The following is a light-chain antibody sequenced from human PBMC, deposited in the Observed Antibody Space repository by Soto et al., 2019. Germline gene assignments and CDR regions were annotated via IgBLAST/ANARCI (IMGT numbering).Light chain of an antibody. CDR2: GAS. CDR3: QQYHNWPPQYT. Sequence: EIVMTQSPASLSVSPGDGATLSCWASQSAANNVAWYQQKPGQGPRLLIHGASTRAAGVPARFSGSGSGTDFTLTISSLQSEDFAVYFCQQYHNWPPQYTFGQGTKLQIK. V-gene: IGKV3-15*01. J-gene: IGKJ2*01. CDR1: QSAANN.